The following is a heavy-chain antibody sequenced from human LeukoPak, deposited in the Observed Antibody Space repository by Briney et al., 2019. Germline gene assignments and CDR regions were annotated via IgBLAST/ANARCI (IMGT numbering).Heavy chain of an antibody. CDR1: GYTFTSYY. D-gene: IGHD4-23*01. V-gene: IGHV1-46*01. CDR2: INPSGGST. J-gene: IGHJ4*02. Sequence: GASVKVSCKASGYTFTSYYMHWVRQAPGQGLEWMGIINPSGGSTSYAQKFQGRVTMTRDTSTSTVYMELSSLRSEDTAVYYCARAVVTGKIWGYFDYWGQGTLVTVSS. CDR3: ARAVVTGKIWGYFDY.